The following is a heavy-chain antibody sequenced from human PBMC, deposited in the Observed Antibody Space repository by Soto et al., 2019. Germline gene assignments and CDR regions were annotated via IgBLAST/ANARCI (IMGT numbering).Heavy chain of an antibody. CDR1: GFTFSSYG. Sequence: PGGSLRLSCAASGFTFSSYGMHWVRQAPGKGLEWVAVIWYDGSNKYYADSVKGRFTISRDNSKNTLYLQMNSLRAEDTAVYYCARDPPTRNLRYFDWPLWGQGTLVTVS. CDR2: IWYDGSNK. V-gene: IGHV3-33*01. CDR3: ARDPPTRNLRYFDWPL. J-gene: IGHJ4*02. D-gene: IGHD3-9*01.